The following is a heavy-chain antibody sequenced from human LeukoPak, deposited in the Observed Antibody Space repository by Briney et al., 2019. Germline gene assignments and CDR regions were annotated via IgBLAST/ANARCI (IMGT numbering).Heavy chain of an antibody. CDR2: ISAYNGNT. CDR1: GYTFTSYG. Sequence: ASVKVSCKASGYTFTSYGISWVRQAPGQGLEWMGWISAYNGNTNYAQKLQGRVTMTTDTSTSTAYMELRSLRSDDTAVYYRARDRIVVVPAARGGFDYWGQGTLVTVSS. CDR3: ARDRIVVVPAARGGFDY. J-gene: IGHJ4*02. D-gene: IGHD2-2*01. V-gene: IGHV1-18*01.